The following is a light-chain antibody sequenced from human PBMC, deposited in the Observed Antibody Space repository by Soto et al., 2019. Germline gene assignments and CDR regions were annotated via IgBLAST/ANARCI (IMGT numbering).Light chain of an antibody. J-gene: IGKJ5*01. CDR2: GAS. Sequence: EIVMTQSPATLSVSAGERATLSCRASQSVSSNLAWYQQKPGQAPRLLIYGASTRATGFPARFSGSGSGTEFTLNISSLQSEDFAVYYCQQYNKWPPITFGQGTRLEIK. CDR1: QSVSSN. V-gene: IGKV3-15*01. CDR3: QQYNKWPPIT.